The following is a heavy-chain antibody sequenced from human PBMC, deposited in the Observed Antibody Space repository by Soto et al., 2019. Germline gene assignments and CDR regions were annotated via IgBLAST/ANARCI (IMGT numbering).Heavy chain of an antibody. CDR2: LNPNSGNP. Sequence: QVQLVQSGAEVKKPGASVKVSCKASGYTFTSYDINWVRQATGQGLEWMGWLNPNSGNPGYAQKVQGRVTMTRKTPISTAYMERSSLGSEVTAVYYRAREKVGAVDSWGQGTLVTGSS. CDR3: AREKVGAVDS. CDR1: GYTFTSYD. D-gene: IGHD1-26*01. V-gene: IGHV1-8*01. J-gene: IGHJ4*02.